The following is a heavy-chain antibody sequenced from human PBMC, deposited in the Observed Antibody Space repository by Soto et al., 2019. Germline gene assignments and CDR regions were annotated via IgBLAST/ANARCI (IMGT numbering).Heavy chain of an antibody. CDR3: ARGGAGGYSSGYQPWAGRDAFDI. V-gene: IGHV3-30-3*01. CDR1: GFTFSSYA. CDR2: ISYDGSNK. Sequence: PGGSLRLSCAASGFTFSSYAMHWVRQAPGKGLEWVAVISYDGSNKYYADSVKGRFTISRDNSKNTLYLQMNSLRAEDTAVYYCARGGAGGYSSGYQPWAGRDAFDIWGQGTMVTVSS. J-gene: IGHJ3*02. D-gene: IGHD3-22*01.